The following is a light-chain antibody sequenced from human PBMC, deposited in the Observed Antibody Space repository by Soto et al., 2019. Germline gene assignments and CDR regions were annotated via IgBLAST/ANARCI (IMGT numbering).Light chain of an antibody. V-gene: IGLV1-44*01. CDR1: RSNIGSNP. CDR2: RNN. CDR3: ATWDDGLYGPV. Sequence: QSVLTQPPSASGTPGQRVTISCSGSRSNIGSNPVQWYLQLPGTAPKLLIYRNNERPSGVPDRFSGSKSGTSASLAISGLQSEDEAEYHCATWDDGLYGPVFGGGTMLTVL. J-gene: IGLJ3*02.